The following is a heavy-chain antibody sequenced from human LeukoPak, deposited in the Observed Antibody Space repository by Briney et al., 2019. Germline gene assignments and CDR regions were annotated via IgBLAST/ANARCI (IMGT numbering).Heavy chain of an antibody. CDR1: GFTVSSNY. Sequence: PGGSLRLSCAASGFTVSSNYMSWVRQAPGKGLEWVSVIYSGGSTYYADSVKGRFTISRDNSKNTLYLQMNSLRAEDTAVYYCATPPDYFDGSGYHQGGDWGQGTLVTVSS. CDR2: IYSGGST. CDR3: ATPPDYFDGSGYHQGGD. J-gene: IGHJ4*02. D-gene: IGHD3-22*01. V-gene: IGHV3-53*01.